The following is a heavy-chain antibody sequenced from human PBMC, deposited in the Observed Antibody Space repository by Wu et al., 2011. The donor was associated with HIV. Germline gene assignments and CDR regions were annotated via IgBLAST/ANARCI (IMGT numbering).Heavy chain of an antibody. D-gene: IGHD2-21*01. CDR3: ARDFESIVVVIALDY. CDR2: ISAYNGNT. J-gene: IGHJ4*02. Sequence: EVKKPGASVKVSCKASGYTFTGYYMHWVRQAPGQGLEWMGWISAYNGNTNYAQKLQGRVTMTTDTSTSTAYMELRSLRSDDTAVYYCARDFESIVVVIALDYWGQGTLVTVSS. V-gene: IGHV1-18*04. CDR1: GYTFTGYY.